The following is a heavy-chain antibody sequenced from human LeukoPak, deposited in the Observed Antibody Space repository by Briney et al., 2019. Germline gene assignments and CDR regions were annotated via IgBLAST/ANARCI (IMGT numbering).Heavy chain of an antibody. CDR3: ARVLRYCSGGNCYSGGLGYMDV. D-gene: IGHD2-15*01. CDR2: ISRSGSSK. V-gene: IGHV3-11*01. J-gene: IGHJ6*03. CDR1: GFTFSDYN. Sequence: GGSLRLSCAASGFTFSDYNMRWIRQAPGPGLEWVSSISRSGSSKYYADSVQGRFTISRDNAKNSLFLQMNSLRAEDTAVYYCARVLRYCSGGNCYSGGLGYMDVWGKGTTVTISS.